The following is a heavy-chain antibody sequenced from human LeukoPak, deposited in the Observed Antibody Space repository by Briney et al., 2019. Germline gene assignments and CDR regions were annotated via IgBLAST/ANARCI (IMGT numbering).Heavy chain of an antibody. V-gene: IGHV5-51*01. J-gene: IGHJ3*02. CDR1: GYSFTSYW. CDR2: IYPGDSDT. Sequence: GESLKISCKGSGYSFTSYWIGWVRQMPGKGLEWMGIIYPGDSDTRYSPSFQGQVTISADKSISTAYLQWSSLKASDTAMYYCARIMDSSGYRRRGAFDIWGQGTMVTVSS. CDR3: ARIMDSSGYRRRGAFDI. D-gene: IGHD3-22*01.